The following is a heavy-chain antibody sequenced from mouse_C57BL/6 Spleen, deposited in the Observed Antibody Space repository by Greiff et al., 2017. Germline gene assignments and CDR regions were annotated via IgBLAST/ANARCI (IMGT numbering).Heavy chain of an antibody. D-gene: IGHD1-1*01. V-gene: IGHV1-59*01. J-gene: IGHJ1*03. CDR3: AIITTVVARYWYFDV. CDR2: IDPSDSYT. Sequence: QVQLQQPGAELVRPGTSVKLSCKASGYTFTSYWMHWVKQRPGQGLEWIGVIDPSDSYTNYNQKFKGKATLTVDTSSSTAYMQLSSLTSEDSAVYYCAIITTVVARYWYFDVWGTGTTLTVSS. CDR1: GYTFTSYW.